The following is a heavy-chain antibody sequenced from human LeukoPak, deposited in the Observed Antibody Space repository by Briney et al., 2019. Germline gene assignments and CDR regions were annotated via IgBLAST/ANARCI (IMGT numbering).Heavy chain of an antibody. CDR2: IYYSGST. J-gene: IGHJ6*02. V-gene: IGHV4-59*08. CDR1: GGSISTYY. D-gene: IGHD2-2*02. CDR3: ASHAGGCDSGSCYNYYYYGMDV. Sequence: SETLSLTCTVSGGSISTYYWSWIRQPPGKGLEWIGYIYYSGSTNSNPSLKSRVTISVDTSKNQFSLKLSSVTTADTAVYFCASHAGGCDSGSCYNYYYYGMDVWGQGTTVTVSS.